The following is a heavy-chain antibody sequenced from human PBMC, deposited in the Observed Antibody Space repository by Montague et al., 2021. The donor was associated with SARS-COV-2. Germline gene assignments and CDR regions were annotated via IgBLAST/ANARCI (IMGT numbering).Heavy chain of an antibody. V-gene: IGHV3-9*01. CDR1: GFTFDDFA. J-gene: IGHJ4*02. Sequence: SLRLSCAASGFTFDDFAMHWVRQAPGKGLEWVSCTSWDGGFKRYADSVKGRFTISRDNARNSLYLQMNSLRPDDTAVYYCAKGLDGWESDCSDYWGQGTLVTVSS. D-gene: IGHD3-16*01. CDR3: AKGLDGWESDCSDY. CDR2: TSWDGGFK.